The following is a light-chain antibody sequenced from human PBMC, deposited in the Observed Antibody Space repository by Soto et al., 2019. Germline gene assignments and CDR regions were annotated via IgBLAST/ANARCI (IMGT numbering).Light chain of an antibody. CDR1: SRDVGGYNY. CDR3: SSYTTTSTRV. CDR2: EVS. Sequence: QSDLAHPASVSGSPGQSITISCTGTSRDVGGYNYVSWYQQHPGKAPKLMISEVSNRPSGVSNRFSGSKSGNTASLTISGLQAEDEADYYCSSYTTTSTRVFGTGTKVTVL. J-gene: IGLJ1*01. V-gene: IGLV2-14*01.